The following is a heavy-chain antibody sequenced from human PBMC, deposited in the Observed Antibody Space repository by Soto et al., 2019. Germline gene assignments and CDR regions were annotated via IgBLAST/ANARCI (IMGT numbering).Heavy chain of an antibody. CDR1: SESISSYY. CDR3: ARRGPQTGWSFDY. CDR2: IYSSGST. J-gene: IGHJ4*02. D-gene: IGHD6-19*01. V-gene: IGHV4-4*07. Sequence: SETLCLTCTVSSESISSYYWTWIRQPAGKGLEWIGQIYSSGSTNYNPSLNSRVSMSLDTSKKQIFLKLLSVTAADTAVYYCARRGPQTGWSFDYWGQGTLVTVSS.